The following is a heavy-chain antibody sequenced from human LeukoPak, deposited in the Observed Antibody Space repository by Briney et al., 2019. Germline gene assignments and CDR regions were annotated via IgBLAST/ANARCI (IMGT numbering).Heavy chain of an antibody. D-gene: IGHD6-19*01. CDR3: ATLWDPVAGTTQPLL. J-gene: IGHJ4*02. Sequence: PGRSLRLSCAASGFTFSSYEMNWVRQAPGKGLEWVSYISGSGSTIYYGDSLEGRFTISRDNANSSLYLQINSLRVEDTAVYYCATLWDPVAGTTQPLLWGQGTLVTVSS. CDR2: ISGSGSTI. CDR1: GFTFSSYE. V-gene: IGHV3-48*03.